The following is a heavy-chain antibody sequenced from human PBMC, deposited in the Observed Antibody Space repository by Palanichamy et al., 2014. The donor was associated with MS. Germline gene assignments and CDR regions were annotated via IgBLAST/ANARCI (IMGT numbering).Heavy chain of an antibody. CDR3: AREGAPYVRWFDP. J-gene: IGHJ5*02. D-gene: IGHD3-16*01. V-gene: IGHV1-18*04. CDR2: ISTYNGNA. Sequence: QVELVQSGAEVKKPGASVKVSCKTSGYTFSIYAITWVRQAPGQGLEWMGWISTYNGNANYAQKSQGRVTMTTDTSTSTAYMELRSLRSDDTAVYYCAREGAPYVRWFDPWGQGTLVTVSS. CDR1: GYTFSIYA.